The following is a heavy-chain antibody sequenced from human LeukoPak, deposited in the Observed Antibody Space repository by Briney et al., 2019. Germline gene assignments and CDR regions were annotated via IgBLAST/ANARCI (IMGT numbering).Heavy chain of an antibody. J-gene: IGHJ4*02. CDR1: GYXFTRYY. D-gene: IGHD4-17*01. Sequence: GASVKVSCKASGYXFTRYYIYWVRQAPGQGHEWMGEINPSDGTTTYAQKFQGRDTMTRDTSTSTVYMELSSLRSEDTAVYYCARVHDYGDLRYLDYWGQGSLVTVSS. V-gene: IGHV1-46*01. CDR3: ARVHDYGDLRYLDY. CDR2: INPSDGTT.